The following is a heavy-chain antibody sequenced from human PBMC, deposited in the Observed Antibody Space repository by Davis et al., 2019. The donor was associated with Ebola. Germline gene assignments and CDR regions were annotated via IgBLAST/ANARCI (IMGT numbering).Heavy chain of an antibody. V-gene: IGHV3-53*01. J-gene: IGHJ4*02. CDR2: IYSGGST. D-gene: IGHD6-13*01. CDR1: GFTVSSNF. Sequence: GESLKISCAASGFTVSSNFMSWVRQAPGKGLEWVSVIYSGGSTYYADSVKGRFTISRDNSKNTLYLQMNSLRAEDTAVYYCMKARYYSTWRGGFDSWGQGALVTVSS. CDR3: MKARYYSTWRGGFDS.